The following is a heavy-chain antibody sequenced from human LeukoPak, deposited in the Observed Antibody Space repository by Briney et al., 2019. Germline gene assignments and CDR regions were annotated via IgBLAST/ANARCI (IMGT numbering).Heavy chain of an antibody. CDR2: ISAYNGNT. J-gene: IGHJ4*02. Sequence: GASVKVSCKASGYTFTSYGISWVRQAPGQGLEWMGWISAYNGNTNYPQKLQGRVTMTTDTSTSTAYMELRSLRSDDTAVYYCARVSGSGWYSGEDYWGQGTLVTVSS. V-gene: IGHV1-18*01. CDR3: ARVSGSGWYSGEDY. D-gene: IGHD6-19*01. CDR1: GYTFTSYG.